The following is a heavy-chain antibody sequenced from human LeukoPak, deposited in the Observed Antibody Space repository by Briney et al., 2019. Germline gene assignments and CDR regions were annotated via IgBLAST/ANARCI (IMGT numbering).Heavy chain of an antibody. CDR2: IIPIFGTA. V-gene: IGHV1-69*13. D-gene: IGHD2-15*01. CDR3: ARDGDCSGGSCYSRWGYYFDY. J-gene: IGHJ4*02. Sequence: ASVKVSCKASGGTFSSYAISWVRQAPGQGLEWMGGIIPIFGTANYAQKFQGRVTITADESTSTAYMELSSLRSEDTAVYYCARDGDCSGGSCYSRWGYYFDYWGQGTLVTVSS. CDR1: GGTFSSYA.